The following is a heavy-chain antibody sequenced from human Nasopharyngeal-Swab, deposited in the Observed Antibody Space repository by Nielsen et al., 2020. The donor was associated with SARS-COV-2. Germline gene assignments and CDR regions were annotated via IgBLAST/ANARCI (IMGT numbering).Heavy chain of an antibody. D-gene: IGHD3-9*01. CDR2: ISGSGGST. CDR1: GFTFSSYA. J-gene: IGHJ3*02. Sequence: GGSLRLSCAASGFTFSSYAMSWVRQAPGKGLEWVSAISGSGGSTYYADSVKGRFTISRDNSKNTLYLQMNSLRAEDTAVYYCAKSLGQLLEWFTYDILTGYYSDAFDIWGQGTMVTVSS. V-gene: IGHV3-23*01. CDR3: AKSLGQLLEWFTYDILTGYYSDAFDI.